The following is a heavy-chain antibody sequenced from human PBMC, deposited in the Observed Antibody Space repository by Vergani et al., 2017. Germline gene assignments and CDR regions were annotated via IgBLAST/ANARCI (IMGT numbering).Heavy chain of an antibody. CDR1: GFTFSSYA. CDR2: ISGGGGST. CDR3: AKDPYGDPTTGFDP. J-gene: IGHJ5*02. Sequence: EVHLLESGGGLVQPGGSLRLSCAASGFTFSSYAMSWVRQAPGKGLEWVSAISGGGGSTYYADSVKGRFTISRDNSKNTLYLQMNSLRAEDTAVYYCAKDPYGDPTTGFDPWGQGTLVTVSS. D-gene: IGHD4-17*01. V-gene: IGHV3-23*01.